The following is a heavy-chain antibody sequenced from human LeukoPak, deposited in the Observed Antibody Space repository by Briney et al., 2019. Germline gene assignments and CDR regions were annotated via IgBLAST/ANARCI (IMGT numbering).Heavy chain of an antibody. Sequence: ASVKVSCXASGYTFTSYGISWVRLAPGQGLAWMGWISAYNGNTNYAQTLQSRVTMTTDTSKTTAYLELRSLRSDDTAVYYCARLAPSTIFGVVIISDNWFDPWGQGTLVTVSS. J-gene: IGHJ5*02. CDR2: ISAYNGNT. V-gene: IGHV1-18*01. CDR3: ARLAPSTIFGVVIISDNWFDP. CDR1: GYTFTSYG. D-gene: IGHD3-3*01.